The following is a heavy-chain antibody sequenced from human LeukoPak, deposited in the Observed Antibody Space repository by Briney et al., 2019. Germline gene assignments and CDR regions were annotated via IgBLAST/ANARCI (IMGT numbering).Heavy chain of an antibody. J-gene: IGHJ4*02. V-gene: IGHV1-69*13. D-gene: IGHD3-22*01. CDR2: IIPIFGTA. CDR3: ASVDSSGYWGSDY. CDR1: GGTFSSYA. Sequence: ALVKVSCKASGGTFSSYAISWVRQAPGQGLEWMGGIIPIFGTANYAQKFQGRVTITADESTSTAYMELSSLRSEDTAVYYCASVDSSGYWGSDYWGQGTLVTVSS.